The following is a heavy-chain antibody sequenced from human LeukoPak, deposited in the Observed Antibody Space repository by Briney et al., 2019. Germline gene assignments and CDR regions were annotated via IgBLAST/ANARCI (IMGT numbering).Heavy chain of an antibody. J-gene: IGHJ4*02. V-gene: IGHV3-33*01. CDR2: IWYDGSNK. CDR1: GFTFSSYG. D-gene: IGHD2-15*01. CDR3: ARDSGIGSRYIDY. Sequence: PGRSLRLSCAASGFTFSSYGMHWVCQAPGKGLEWVAGIWYDGSNKDYSDSAKGRFTISRDNSKNTLYLQMNSLRDEDTTVYYCARDSGIGSRYIDYWGQGTLVTVSS.